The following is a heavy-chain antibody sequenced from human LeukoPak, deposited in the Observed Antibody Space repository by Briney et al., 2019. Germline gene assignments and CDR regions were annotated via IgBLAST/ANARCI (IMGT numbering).Heavy chain of an antibody. Sequence: GGSLRLSCAASGFTFSSFWVHWVRQLPGKGLVWVSLINTDGSRTKYADSVKGRFTISRDNSKNTLYLQMNSLRAEDTAVYYCAKDRGVIMGMDVWGQGTTVTVSS. J-gene: IGHJ6*02. CDR3: AKDRGVIMGMDV. D-gene: IGHD3-10*01. V-gene: IGHV3-74*03. CDR2: INTDGSRT. CDR1: GFTFSSFW.